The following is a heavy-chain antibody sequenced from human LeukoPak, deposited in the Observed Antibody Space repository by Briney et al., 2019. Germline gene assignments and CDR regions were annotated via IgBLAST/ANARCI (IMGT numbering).Heavy chain of an antibody. Sequence: AASVKVSCKASGGTFSSDAISWVRQAPGQGLEWMGGIIPIFGTANYAQKFQGRVTITADESTSTAYMELSSLRSEDTAVYYCARMPFMVRGVIELDYWGQGTLVTVSS. CDR2: IIPIFGTA. CDR1: GGTFSSDA. CDR3: ARMPFMVRGVIELDY. D-gene: IGHD3-10*01. J-gene: IGHJ4*02. V-gene: IGHV1-69*13.